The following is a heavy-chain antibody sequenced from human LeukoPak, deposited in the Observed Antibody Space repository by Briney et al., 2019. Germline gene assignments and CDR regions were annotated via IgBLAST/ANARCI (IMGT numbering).Heavy chain of an antibody. Sequence: GGSLRLSCAASGFTLSNYDMHWVRQVTGKGLEWVSAIGTAGDTYYSGSVKGRFTVSRDSAKNSLPLQMNSLRAGDTAMYYCARGSIVVVTAIPGDGMDVWGQGTTVTVSS. CDR2: IGTAGDT. CDR3: ARGSIVVVTAIPGDGMDV. J-gene: IGHJ6*02. V-gene: IGHV3-13*04. D-gene: IGHD2-21*02. CDR1: GFTLSNYD.